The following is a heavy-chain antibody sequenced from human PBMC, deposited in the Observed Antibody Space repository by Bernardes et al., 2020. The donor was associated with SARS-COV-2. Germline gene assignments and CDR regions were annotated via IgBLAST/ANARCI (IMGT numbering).Heavy chain of an antibody. J-gene: IGHJ4*02. Sequence: RGSLRLSCTASGITFSSYWMHWGRQVPGKGLVWVSRITPDGSNKDYAASVKGRFTISRDNAKNTLYLQMNSLRAEDTAVYYCAKSGGSSVWYYFDYWGQGTLVTVSS. V-gene: IGHV3-74*01. CDR2: ITPDGSNK. CDR1: GITFSSYW. CDR3: AKSGGSSVWYYFDY. D-gene: IGHD6-19*01.